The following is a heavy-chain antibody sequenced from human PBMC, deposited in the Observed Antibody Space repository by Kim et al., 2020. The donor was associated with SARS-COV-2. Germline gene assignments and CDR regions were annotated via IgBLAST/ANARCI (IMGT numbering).Heavy chain of an antibody. CDR2: INHSGST. CDR3: ATLLYSSSSPWNPFDY. D-gene: IGHD6-6*01. V-gene: IGHV4-34*01. Sequence: SETLSLTCAVYGGSFSGYYWSWIRQPPGKGLEWVGEINHSGSTNYNPSLKSRVTISVDTSKNQFSLKLSSVTAADTAVYYCATLLYSSSSPWNPFDYWGQGTLVTVSS. J-gene: IGHJ4*02. CDR1: GGSFSGYY.